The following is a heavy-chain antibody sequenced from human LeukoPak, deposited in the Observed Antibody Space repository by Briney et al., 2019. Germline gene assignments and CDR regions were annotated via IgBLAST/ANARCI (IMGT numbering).Heavy chain of an antibody. CDR3: AREQGYCTNGVCRRGAFDI. CDR1: GFTVSSNY. D-gene: IGHD2-8*01. J-gene: IGHJ3*02. CDR2: VYSDGGA. V-gene: IGHV3-66*01. Sequence: GGSLRLSCAASGFTVSSNYMSWVRQAPGKGLEWVSVVYSDGGAYYADSVKGRFTISRDNSKSTLYLQMNSLRAEDTAVYYCAREQGYCTNGVCRRGAFDIWGQGTMVTVSS.